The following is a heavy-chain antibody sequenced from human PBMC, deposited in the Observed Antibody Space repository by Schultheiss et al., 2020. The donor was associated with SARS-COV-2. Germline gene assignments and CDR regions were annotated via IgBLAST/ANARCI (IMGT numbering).Heavy chain of an antibody. D-gene: IGHD3-22*01. CDR3: ARGWGDSSGYFG. J-gene: IGHJ4*02. Sequence: GGSLRLSCAASGFTFSTYAMSWVRQAPGRGLEWVSAISGSGGTTYYADSVKGRFTISRDNSKNTLYLQMNSLRAEDTAVYYCARGWGDSSGYFGWGQGTLVTVSS. CDR1: GFTFSTYA. CDR2: ISGSGGTT. V-gene: IGHV3-23*01.